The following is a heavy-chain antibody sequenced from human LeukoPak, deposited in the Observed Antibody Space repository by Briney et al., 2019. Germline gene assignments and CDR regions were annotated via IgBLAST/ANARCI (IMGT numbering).Heavy chain of an antibody. CDR3: SSRYCPTADYSFLGAF. D-gene: IGHD2-8*01. CDR1: GASVSSDTYC. V-gene: IGHV4-39*01. CDR2: VYSTGST. J-gene: IGHJ4*01. Sequence: SETLSLTCTVSGASVSSDTYCCGWIRQPPGKGLESLATVYSTGSTYYNPSLQSRLSISVDTSRNQISLRLSSVTAADTALYFCSSRYCPTADYSFLGAFWGHGTLVTVSS.